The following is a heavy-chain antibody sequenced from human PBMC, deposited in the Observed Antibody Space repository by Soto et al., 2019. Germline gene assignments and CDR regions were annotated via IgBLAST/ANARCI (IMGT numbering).Heavy chain of an antibody. CDR1: GYTFTLYG. V-gene: IGHV1-18*01. Sequence: GASVKVSCKTAGYTFTLYGMNWVRQAPGHGLEWMGYINGDDGDTNSSQRLQRRVTMTTDTSTSTAYMELRSLTSDDTAIYYFETRTLRSAQGVGDCWGQGTLVTVCS. D-gene: IGHD3-10*01. CDR3: ETRTLRSAQGVGDC. CDR2: INGDDGDT. J-gene: IGHJ4*02.